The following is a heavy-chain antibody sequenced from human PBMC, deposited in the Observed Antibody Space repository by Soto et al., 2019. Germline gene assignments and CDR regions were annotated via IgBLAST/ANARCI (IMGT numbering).Heavy chain of an antibody. CDR2: IYYSGST. CDR1: SSRDEY. Sequence: SSRDEYWCGTSRIPGKGLEWIGYIYYSGSTYYNPSLKSRVTISVDTSKNQYTMMLCSVTAADEAVYYCTRGHTFVSGARDDLRGLGTLVGVNS. D-gene: IGHD1-26*01. CDR3: TRGHTFVSGARDDL. J-gene: IGHJ4*02. V-gene: IGHV4-30-4*01.